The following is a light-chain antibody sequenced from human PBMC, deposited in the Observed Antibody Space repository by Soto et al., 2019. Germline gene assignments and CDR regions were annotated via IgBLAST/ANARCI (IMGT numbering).Light chain of an antibody. CDR3: SSYAGSNNYV. CDR1: SSDVGGYNY. J-gene: IGLJ1*01. Sequence: QSVLTQPPSASGSPGQSVTISCTGTSSDVGGYNYVSWYQQHPGKAPKLMIYEFSKRPSGVPDRFSGSKSGNTASLTVSGLQAEDEADYYCSSYAGSNNYVFGTGTKVTV. CDR2: EFS. V-gene: IGLV2-8*01.